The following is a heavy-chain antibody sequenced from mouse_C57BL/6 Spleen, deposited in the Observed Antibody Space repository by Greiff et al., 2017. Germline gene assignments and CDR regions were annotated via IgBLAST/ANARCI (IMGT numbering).Heavy chain of an antibody. V-gene: IGHV5-9-1*02. J-gene: IGHJ4*01. D-gene: IGHD2-3*01. CDR1: GFTFSSYA. CDR2: ISSDGDYI. Sequence: DVQLVESGEGLVKPGGSLTLSCAASGFTFSSYAMSWVRQTPEKRLEWVAYISSDGDYIYYADTVKGRFTISRDNARNTLYLQMSSLKSENTAMYYCTRDDGKRGYAMDYWGKGTSVTVSS. CDR3: TRDDGKRGYAMDY.